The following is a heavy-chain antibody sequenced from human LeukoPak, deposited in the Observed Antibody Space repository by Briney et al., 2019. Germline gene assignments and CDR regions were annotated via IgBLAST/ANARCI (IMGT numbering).Heavy chain of an antibody. CDR3: ASNSSSSGFDY. J-gene: IGHJ4*02. Sequence: SQTLSHTCAISGDSVSSNSVAWNWIRQSPSRGLEWLGRTYYRSKWYNDYAVSVQSRITINPDTSKNQFSLQLNSVTPEDTAVYYCASNSSSSGFDYWGQGTLVTVSS. D-gene: IGHD6-6*01. CDR1: GDSVSSNSVA. CDR2: TYYRSKWYN. V-gene: IGHV6-1*01.